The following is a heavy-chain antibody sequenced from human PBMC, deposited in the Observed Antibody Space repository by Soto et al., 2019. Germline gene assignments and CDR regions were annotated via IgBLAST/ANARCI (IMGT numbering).Heavy chain of an antibody. CDR2: ISAYNGNT. V-gene: IGHV1-18*01. CDR1: GYTFTSYG. D-gene: IGHD2-2*01. Sequence: QVQLVQSGAEVKKPGASVKVSCKASGYTFTSYGISWVRQAPGQGLEWMGWISAYNGNTNYAQKLQGRVTMTTDTSTSTAYMELRSLRSDDTAVYYCARSRLMPPHYDYDGMDVWGQGTTVTVSS. J-gene: IGHJ6*02. CDR3: ARSRLMPPHYDYDGMDV.